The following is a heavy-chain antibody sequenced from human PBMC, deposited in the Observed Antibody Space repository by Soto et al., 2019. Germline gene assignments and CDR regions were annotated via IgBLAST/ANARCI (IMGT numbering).Heavy chain of an antibody. V-gene: IGHV3-15*01. Sequence: EVQLVESGGGLVKPGGSLRLSCAASGFTFSNAWMSWVRQAPGKGLEWVGRIKSKTDGGTTDYAAPVKGRFTISRDDSKNTLYLQMNSLKTEDTAVYYCTTGYCSSTSCYWDYFDYWGQGTLVTVSS. CDR3: TTGYCSSTSCYWDYFDY. CDR2: IKSKTDGGTT. J-gene: IGHJ4*02. D-gene: IGHD2-2*01. CDR1: GFTFSNAW.